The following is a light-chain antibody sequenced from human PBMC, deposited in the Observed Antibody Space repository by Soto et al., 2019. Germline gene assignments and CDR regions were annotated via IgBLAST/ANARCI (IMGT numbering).Light chain of an antibody. CDR1: QTISSH. Sequence: DIQMTQSPSSLSASVGDRVTITCRASQTISSHLNWYQQKPGKAPKLLIYAASSLQSGVPSRFSGSGSGTDFTLTISSLQPEDFATYYCQQGYTTPLTFGGGTKVDIK. V-gene: IGKV1-39*01. CDR3: QQGYTTPLT. J-gene: IGKJ4*01. CDR2: AAS.